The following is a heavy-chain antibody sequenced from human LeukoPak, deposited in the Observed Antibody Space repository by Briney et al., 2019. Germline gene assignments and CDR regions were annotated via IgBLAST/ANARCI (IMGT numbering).Heavy chain of an antibody. J-gene: IGHJ3*02. Sequence: SETLSLTCTVSGGSISSGGYYWSWIRQHPGKGLGWIGYIYYSGSTYYNPSLKSRVTISVDTSKNQFSLKLSSVTAADTAVYYCARGKTGDNYDFWSGYYPSDAFDIWGQGTMVTVSS. CDR3: ARGKTGDNYDFWSGYYPSDAFDI. CDR2: IYYSGST. D-gene: IGHD3-3*01. CDR1: GGSISSGGYY. V-gene: IGHV4-31*03.